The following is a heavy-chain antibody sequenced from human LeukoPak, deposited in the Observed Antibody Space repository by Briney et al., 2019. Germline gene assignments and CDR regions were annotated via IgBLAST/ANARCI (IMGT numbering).Heavy chain of an antibody. CDR3: ARTPTTGSYGMDV. Sequence: SQTLSLTCAVYGGSFSGYYWSWIRQPPGKGLEWIGEINHSGSTNYSPSLKNRVTISVDTSKNQFSLKLSSVTAADTAVYYCARTPTTGSYGMDVWGQGTTVTVSS. V-gene: IGHV4-34*01. CDR1: GGSFSGYY. D-gene: IGHD1-1*01. CDR2: INHSGST. J-gene: IGHJ6*02.